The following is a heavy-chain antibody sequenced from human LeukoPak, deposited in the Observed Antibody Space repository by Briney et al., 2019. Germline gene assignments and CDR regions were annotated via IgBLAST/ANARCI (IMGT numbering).Heavy chain of an antibody. D-gene: IGHD3-3*01. V-gene: IGHV1-8*01. Sequence: GASVKVSCKASGYTFTSYDINWVRQATGQGLEWMGWMNPNSGNTGYAQKFQGRVTMTRNTSISTAYMELSSPRSEDTAVYYCARGPYYDFWSGYNPPFDYWGQGTLVTVSS. CDR3: ARGPYYDFWSGYNPPFDY. J-gene: IGHJ4*02. CDR1: GYTFTSYD. CDR2: MNPNSGNT.